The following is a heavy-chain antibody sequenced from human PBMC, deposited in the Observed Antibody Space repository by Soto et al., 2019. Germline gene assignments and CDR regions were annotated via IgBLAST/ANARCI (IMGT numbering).Heavy chain of an antibody. CDR2: ISPRSGGT. V-gene: IGHV1-2*02. CDR3: ARPPGYISDWYYFDL. Sequence: GASVKVSCKASGYTFIDYYMHWVRQAPGQGFEWMGRISPRSGGTNYAQKFQGRVTMTWDTSLNTAYMELSSPISEDTAVYYCARPPGYISDWYYFDLWGQGTLVTVSS. CDR1: GYTFIDYY. D-gene: IGHD3-9*01. J-gene: IGHJ4*02.